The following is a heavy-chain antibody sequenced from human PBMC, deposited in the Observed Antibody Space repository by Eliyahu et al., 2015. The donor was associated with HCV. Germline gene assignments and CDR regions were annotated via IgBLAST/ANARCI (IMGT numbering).Heavy chain of an antibody. V-gene: IGHV4-39*07. D-gene: IGHD1-26*01. CDR3: ARSGSGSYRLAGFDY. Sequence: QLQLQESGPGLVKPSETLSLTCTVSXGSISSSSYYWGWIRXPPGKGLEWIGSIYYSGSTYYNPSLKSRVTISVDTSKNQFSLKLSSVTAADTAVYYCARSGSGSYRLAGFDYWGQGTLVTVSS. J-gene: IGHJ4*02. CDR2: IYYSGST. CDR1: XGSISSSSYY.